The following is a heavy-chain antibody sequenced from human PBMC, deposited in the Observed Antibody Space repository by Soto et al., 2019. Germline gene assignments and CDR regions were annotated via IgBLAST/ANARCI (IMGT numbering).Heavy chain of an antibody. Sequence: GGSLRLSCAASGFTFRNYAMSWVRQAPGKGLEWVSRISGNGGDINYADSVKGRFTIPRDDSKNSLYLQMNSLKTEDTAVYYCARDGGIVARHYYGMDGWGQGTTVTVSS. CDR2: ISGNGGDI. CDR3: ARDGGIVARHYYGMDG. D-gene: IGHD6-6*01. CDR1: GFTFRNYA. J-gene: IGHJ6*02. V-gene: IGHV3-23*01.